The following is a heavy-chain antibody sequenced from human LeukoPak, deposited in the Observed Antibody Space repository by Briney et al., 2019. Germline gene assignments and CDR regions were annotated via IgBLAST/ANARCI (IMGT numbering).Heavy chain of an antibody. D-gene: IGHD2-15*01. CDR1: GFTFSTYV. CDR2: ISSSSIYI. J-gene: IGHJ6*02. Sequence: PGGSLRLSCAASGFTFSTYVMNWVRQAPGKGLEWVSSISSSSIYIYYADSLEGRFTISRDNARNSLYLQMNSLRAEDTAVYYCAREVAATPGAGGMDVWGQGTTVTVS. CDR3: AREVAATPGAGGMDV. V-gene: IGHV3-21*01.